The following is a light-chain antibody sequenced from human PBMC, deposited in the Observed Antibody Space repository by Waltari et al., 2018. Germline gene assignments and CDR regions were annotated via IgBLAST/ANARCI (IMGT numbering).Light chain of an antibody. J-gene: IGLJ2*01. V-gene: IGLV2-23*02. CDR3: ASYATSTTF. CDR1: TSDVVNSIL. Sequence: QSALTQPASMSGSPGQSITLSCTATTSDVVNSILVSWSQQHPGKAPNLIIYDVNRRPSGVSGRFACSKSGNTASLTISGLQAEDEADYYCASYATSTTFFGGGTKRSVL. CDR2: DVN.